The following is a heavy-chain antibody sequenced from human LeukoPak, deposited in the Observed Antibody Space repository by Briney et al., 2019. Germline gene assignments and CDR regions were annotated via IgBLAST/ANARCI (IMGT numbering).Heavy chain of an antibody. CDR2: KYYWSKWYN. J-gene: IGHJ3*02. V-gene: IGHV6-1*01. CDR1: GDSVSSNSAA. CDR3: ARQVEPLDAFDI. Sequence: SQTLTLTCALSGDSVSSNSAAWNWIRQSPSRGVECLGRKYYWSKWYNDYAVSVKSRITINPDTSKNQFSLQLNSVTPEDTAVYYCARQVEPLDAFDIWGQGTMVTVSS.